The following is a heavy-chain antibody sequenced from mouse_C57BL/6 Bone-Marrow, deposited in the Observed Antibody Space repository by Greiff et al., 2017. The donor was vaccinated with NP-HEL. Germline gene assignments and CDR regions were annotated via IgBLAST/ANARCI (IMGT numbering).Heavy chain of an antibody. D-gene: IGHD1-1*01. CDR1: GFTFTDYY. V-gene: IGHV7-3*01. J-gene: IGHJ4*01. CDR3: ERYIGCSSGGYAMDY. CDR2: IRNKANGYTT. Sequence: EVQLVESGGGLVQPGGSLSLSCAASGFTFTDYYMSWVRQPPGKALEWLGFIRNKANGYTTEYSASVKGRFTISRDNSQSILYIQMNALRAEDRGTYYWERYIGCSSGGYAMDYWGQGTSVTVSS.